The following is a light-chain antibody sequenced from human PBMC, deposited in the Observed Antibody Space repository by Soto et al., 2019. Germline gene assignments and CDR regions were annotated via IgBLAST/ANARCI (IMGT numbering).Light chain of an antibody. V-gene: IGKV3-11*01. CDR2: DST. CDR3: HQRNQ. Sequence: EVVLTESPVTLSFSPRERSSLSCRASQFLSSYLAWYQKIPGQPPRLLIYDSTNRATGIPARFSGSRSGTDFTLTLSSVEHEDFAMYYCHQRNQFGHGTRLEIK. CDR1: QFLSSY. J-gene: IGKJ5*01.